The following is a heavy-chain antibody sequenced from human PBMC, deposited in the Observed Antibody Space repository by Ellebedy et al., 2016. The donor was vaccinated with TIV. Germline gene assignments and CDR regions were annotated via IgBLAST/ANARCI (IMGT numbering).Heavy chain of an antibody. D-gene: IGHD3-10*01. CDR2: ISWNSGSI. V-gene: IGHV3-9*01. J-gene: IGHJ6*03. CDR3: ARRYYGSGSFYYMDV. CDR1: GFTFDDYA. Sequence: GGSLRLSXAASGFTFDDYAMHWVRQAPGKGLEWVSGISWNSGSIGYADSVKGRFTISRDNSKNTLYLQMNSLRAEDTAVYYCARRYYGSGSFYYMDVWGKGTTVTVSS.